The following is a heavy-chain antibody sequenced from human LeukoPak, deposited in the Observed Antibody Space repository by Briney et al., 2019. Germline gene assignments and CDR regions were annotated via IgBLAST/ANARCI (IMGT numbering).Heavy chain of an antibody. Sequence: PGGSLRLSCAASGFTFSNAWMSWVRQAPGKGLEWVGRIKTKTDGGTTDYAAPVKGRFTISRDSSKNTLYLQMNSLRAEDTAVYYCARGATEGSGDYLYYFDYWGQGTLVTVSS. V-gene: IGHV3-15*01. CDR3: ARGATEGSGDYLYYFDY. CDR2: IKTKTDGGTT. J-gene: IGHJ4*02. D-gene: IGHD4-17*01. CDR1: GFTFSNAW.